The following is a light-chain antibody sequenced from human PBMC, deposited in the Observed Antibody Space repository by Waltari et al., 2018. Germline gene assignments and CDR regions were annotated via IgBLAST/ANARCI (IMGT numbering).Light chain of an antibody. Sequence: DIVMTQSPLSLPVTPGEPASISCRSSQSLLHSNGYNYLAWYLQKPGQSPQLLINLASSRVSGVPDRFSGGGSGTDFTLKISRVEAEDVGVYYCMQALQTPYIFGQGTKLEIK. CDR2: LAS. V-gene: IGKV2-28*01. J-gene: IGKJ2*01. CDR3: MQALQTPYI. CDR1: QSLLHSNGYNY.